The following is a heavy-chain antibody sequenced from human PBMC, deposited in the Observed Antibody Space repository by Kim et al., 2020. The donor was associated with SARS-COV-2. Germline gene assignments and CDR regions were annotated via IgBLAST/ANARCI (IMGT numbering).Heavy chain of an antibody. CDR2: ISSSSSYT. V-gene: IGHV3-11*05. Sequence: GGSLRLSCAASVFTFSDYYMSWIRQAPGMGLEWVSYISSSSSYTNYADSVKGRFTISRDNAKNSLYLQMNSLRAEDTAVYYCARVRGEPHLGAFDIWGQGTMVTVSS. CDR1: VFTFSDYY. J-gene: IGHJ3*02. D-gene: IGHD3-16*01. CDR3: ARVRGEPHLGAFDI.